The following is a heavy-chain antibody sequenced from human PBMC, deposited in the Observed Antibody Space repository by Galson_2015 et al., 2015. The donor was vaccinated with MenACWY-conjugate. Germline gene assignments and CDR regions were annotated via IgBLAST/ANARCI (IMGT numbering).Heavy chain of an antibody. J-gene: IGHJ6*02. CDR1: GFTFSSYW. V-gene: IGHV3-74*01. CDR2: INSDGSST. Sequence: SLRLSCAASGFTFSSYWMHWVRQAPGKGLVWVSRINSDGSSTSYADSVKGRFTISRDNAKNTLYLQMNSLRAEDTAVYYCARLPAVVPAAIPLYYGMDVWGRGTTVTVSS. CDR3: ARLPAVVPAAIPLYYGMDV. D-gene: IGHD2-2*02.